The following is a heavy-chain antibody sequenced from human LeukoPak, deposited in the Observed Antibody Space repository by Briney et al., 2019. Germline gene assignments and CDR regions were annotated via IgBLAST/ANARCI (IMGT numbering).Heavy chain of an antibody. Sequence: SETLSLTCTVSGGSISSYYWSWIRQPPGKGLEWIGYIHYSGSTNYNPSLKSRVTISVDTSKNQFSLKLSSVTAADTAVYYCARTTEGYCRGRSCYSYYYYMDVWGKGTTVTVTS. J-gene: IGHJ6*03. CDR3: ARTTEGYCRGRSCYSYYYYMDV. CDR2: IHYSGST. V-gene: IGHV4-59*01. CDR1: GGSISSYY. D-gene: IGHD2-15*01.